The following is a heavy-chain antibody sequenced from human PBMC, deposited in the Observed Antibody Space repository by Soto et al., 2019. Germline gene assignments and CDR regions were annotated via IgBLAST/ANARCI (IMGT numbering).Heavy chain of an antibody. Sequence: GGSLRLSCAASGFTFSSYGMHWVRQAPGKGLEWVAVISYDGSNKYYADSVKGRLTISRDNSKNTLYLQMNSLRAEDTAVYYCAKDRGRFLEWSYFDYWGQGTLVTVSS. V-gene: IGHV3-30*18. D-gene: IGHD3-3*01. CDR2: ISYDGSNK. CDR3: AKDRGRFLEWSYFDY. J-gene: IGHJ4*02. CDR1: GFTFSSYG.